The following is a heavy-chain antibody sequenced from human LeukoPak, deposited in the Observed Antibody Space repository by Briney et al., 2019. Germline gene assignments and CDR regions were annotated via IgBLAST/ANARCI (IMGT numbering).Heavy chain of an antibody. Sequence: GGSLRLSCAASGYTFSNYVMSWVRQAPGKGLEWVSSISAGGDGTHYADAVQGRFSISRDNSKNALFLQMNSLRAEDTAVYYCAKDTDGFESGYGYYYYHGMDVWGQGTTVTVSS. CDR3: AKDTDGFESGYGYYYYHGMDV. V-gene: IGHV3-23*01. CDR1: GYTFSNYV. CDR2: ISAGGDGT. J-gene: IGHJ6*02. D-gene: IGHD3-3*01.